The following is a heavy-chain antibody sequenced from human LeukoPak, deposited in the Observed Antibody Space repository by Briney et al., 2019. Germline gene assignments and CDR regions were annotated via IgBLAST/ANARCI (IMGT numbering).Heavy chain of an antibody. Sequence: GGSLRLSCAASGFTFSSYGMHWVRQAPGKGLEWVAVISYDGSNKYYADSVKGRFTISRDNSKNTLYLQMNSLRAEDTAVYYCAKGGLYYDRSGGLGYWGQGTLVTVSS. CDR1: GFTFSSYG. D-gene: IGHD3-22*01. CDR2: ISYDGSNK. V-gene: IGHV3-30*18. CDR3: AKGGLYYDRSGGLGY. J-gene: IGHJ4*02.